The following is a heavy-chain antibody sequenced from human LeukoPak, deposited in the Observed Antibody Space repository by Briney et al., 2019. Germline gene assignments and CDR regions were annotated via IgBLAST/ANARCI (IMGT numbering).Heavy chain of an antibody. CDR1: GYTFTSSD. V-gene: IGHV1-8*01. Sequence: ASVKVSCKASGYTFTSSDINWVRQATGQGLEWTGWMNPNSGNTGYAQKFQGRVTMTRKTSISTAYMELSSLRSEDTAVYYCASGVHVDGSGSYYLDYWGQGTLVTVSS. CDR3: ASGVHVDGSGSYYLDY. CDR2: MNPNSGNT. J-gene: IGHJ4*02. D-gene: IGHD3-10*01.